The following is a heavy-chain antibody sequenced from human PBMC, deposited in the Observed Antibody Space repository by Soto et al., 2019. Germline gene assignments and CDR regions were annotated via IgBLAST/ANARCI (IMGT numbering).Heavy chain of an antibody. CDR2: IHYSGST. CDR3: ARVRSNLFDY. CDR1: GYSISTFY. D-gene: IGHD3-3*01. V-gene: IGHV4-59*01. J-gene: IGHJ4*02. Sequence: XETLSLTCTVSGYSISTFYWSWIRQPPGKGLEWIGYIHYSGSTNYNPSLKSQVIISVDTSKNQFSLKLSSVTAADTAVYFCARVRSNLFDYWGQGPLVTVSS.